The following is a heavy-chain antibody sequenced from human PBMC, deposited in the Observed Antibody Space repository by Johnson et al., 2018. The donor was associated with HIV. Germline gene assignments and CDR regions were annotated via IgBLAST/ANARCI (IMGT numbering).Heavy chain of an antibody. V-gene: IGHV3-48*04. CDR3: ARAPEVRGVDAFDI. D-gene: IGHD3-10*01. J-gene: IGHJ3*02. Sequence: VQLVESGGGVVQPGRSLRLSCAASGFTFSSYAMHWVRQAPGKGLEWVSYISSSGNTMYYADSVKGRFTISRDNAKNSLYLQMNILRAEDTAVYYCARAPEVRGVDAFDIWGQGTMVTVSS. CDR2: ISSSGNTM. CDR1: GFTFSSYA.